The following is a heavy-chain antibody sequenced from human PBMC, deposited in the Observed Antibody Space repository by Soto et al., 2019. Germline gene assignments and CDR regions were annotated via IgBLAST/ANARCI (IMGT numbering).Heavy chain of an antibody. V-gene: IGHV3-30-3*01. CDR1: GFTFSSYA. Sequence: QVQLVESGGGVVQPGRSLRLSCAASGFTFSSYAMHWVRQAPGKGLEWVAVISYDGSNKYYEDSVKGRFTISRDNSKNTLYLQMNSLRAEDTAVYYCASLGYCSGCSCYSFDYWGQGTLVTVSS. J-gene: IGHJ4*02. CDR2: ISYDGSNK. D-gene: IGHD2-15*01. CDR3: ASLGYCSGCSCYSFDY.